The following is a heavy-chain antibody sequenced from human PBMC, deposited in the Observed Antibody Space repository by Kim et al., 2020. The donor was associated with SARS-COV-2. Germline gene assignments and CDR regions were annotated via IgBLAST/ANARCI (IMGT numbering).Heavy chain of an antibody. V-gene: IGHV5-51*01. CDR3: ARAPHRWLQLRSRFSAVDY. D-gene: IGHD5-12*01. J-gene: IGHJ4*02. CDR1: GYSFTSYW. CDR2: IYPGDSDT. Sequence: GESLKISCKGSGYSFTSYWIGWVRQMPGKGLEWMGIIYPGDSDTRYSPSFQGQVTISADKSISTAYLQWSSLKASDTAMYYCARAPHRWLQLRSRFSAVDYWGQGTLVTVSS.